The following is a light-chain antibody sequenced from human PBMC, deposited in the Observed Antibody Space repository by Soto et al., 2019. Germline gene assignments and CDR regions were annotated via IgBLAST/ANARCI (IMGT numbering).Light chain of an antibody. Sequence: QSLLTHPASVSGSPGQSITFSCTGTSSDVGGYNYVSWYQQHPGKAPKLMIYDVTNRPSGVSDRFSGSKSGNTASLTISGLQAEDEADYYCCSYTSSSTYVFGTGTKVTVL. J-gene: IGLJ1*01. V-gene: IGLV2-14*03. CDR2: DVT. CDR1: SSDVGGYNY. CDR3: CSYTSSSTYV.